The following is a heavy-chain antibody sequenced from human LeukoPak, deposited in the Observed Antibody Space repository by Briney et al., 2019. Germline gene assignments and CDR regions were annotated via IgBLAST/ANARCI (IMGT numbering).Heavy chain of an antibody. J-gene: IGHJ4*02. D-gene: IGHD3-10*01. CDR3: ARFWSYGSGSYYLDY. CDR2: IYYSGST. V-gene: IGHV4-59*08. Sequence: SETLSLTCTVSGCSISSYDLSWIRQPPGKGLEWFGYIYYSGSTNYNPSLKSRVTISVDTSKNQFSLKLSSVTAAATAVYYCARFWSYGSGSYYLDYWGQGTLVTVSS. CDR1: GCSISSYD.